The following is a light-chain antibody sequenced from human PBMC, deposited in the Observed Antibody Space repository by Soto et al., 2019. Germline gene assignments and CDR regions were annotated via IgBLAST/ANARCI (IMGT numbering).Light chain of an antibody. Sequence: DIQMTQSPSSLSASEGDRVTITCRASQTISSYLNWYQQKPGKAPKLLIYHTSSLQSGVPSRFSGSGSGTDFALTISSLQPEDFATYYCQQSYSSPPITFGQGTRLEIK. CDR2: HTS. V-gene: IGKV1-39*01. CDR3: QQSYSSPPIT. J-gene: IGKJ5*01. CDR1: QTISSY.